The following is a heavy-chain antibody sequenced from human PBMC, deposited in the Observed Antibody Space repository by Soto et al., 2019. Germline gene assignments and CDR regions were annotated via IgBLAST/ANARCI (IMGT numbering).Heavy chain of an antibody. CDR1: GFTFSSYA. Sequence: GGSLRLSCAASGFTFSSYAMSWVRQAPGKGLEWVSAFIGSGGSTYYADFVKGRFTISRYNSKNTLYLQMNSLRAEDTAVYYCAKPGGGGSQKGYYYYGMDVWGQGTTVTVSS. CDR3: AKPGGGGSQKGYYYYGMDV. V-gene: IGHV3-23*01. D-gene: IGHD3-16*01. J-gene: IGHJ6*02. CDR2: FIGSGGST.